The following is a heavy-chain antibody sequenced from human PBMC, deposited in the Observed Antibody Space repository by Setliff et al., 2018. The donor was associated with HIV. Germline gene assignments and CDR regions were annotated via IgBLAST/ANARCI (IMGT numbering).Heavy chain of an antibody. CDR3: ARAYFGSGIYY. V-gene: IGHV4-34*01. D-gene: IGHD3-10*01. CDR2: INHRGSTNHSGST. CDR1: GGSFSGYY. Sequence: SETLSLTCTVYGGSFSGYYWSWIRQPPGKGLEWIGEINHRGSTNHSGSTNYNPSLKSRVTISVDTSKNQFSLKLYSVTAADTAVYYCARAYFGSGIYYWGQGTLVTVSS. J-gene: IGHJ4*02.